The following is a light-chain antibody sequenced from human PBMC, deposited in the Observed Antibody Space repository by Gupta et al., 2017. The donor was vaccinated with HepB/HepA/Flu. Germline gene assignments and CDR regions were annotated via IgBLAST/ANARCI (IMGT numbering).Light chain of an antibody. V-gene: IGKV1-5*03. CDR2: KAS. CDR3: QQYNGFSRT. J-gene: IGKJ1*01. Sequence: DIQMTQSPSTLSASVGDRVAITCRASQSIGSWLAWYQQRPGKAPTLLIYKASTLESGVPSRFSASGSGTEFTLTINSLQSDDFATYYCQQYNGFSRTFGQGTKVEI. CDR1: QSIGSW.